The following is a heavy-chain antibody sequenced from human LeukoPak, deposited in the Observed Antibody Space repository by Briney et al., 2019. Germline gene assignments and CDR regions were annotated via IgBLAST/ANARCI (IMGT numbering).Heavy chain of an antibody. J-gene: IGHJ5*02. V-gene: IGHV1-2*02. CDR1: GYTFTGYY. CDR2: INPNSGGT. Sequence: ASVKVSCKASGYTFTGYYMHWVRQAPGQGLEWMGWINPNSGGTNYAQKFQGRVTMTRDTSISTAYMELSRLRSDDTAVYYCARGARCSGSYSWFDPWGQGTLVTVSS. CDR3: ARGARCSGSYSWFDP. D-gene: IGHD1-26*01.